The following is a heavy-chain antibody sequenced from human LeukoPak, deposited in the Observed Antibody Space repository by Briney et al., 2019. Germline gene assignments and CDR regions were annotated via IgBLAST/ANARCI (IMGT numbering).Heavy chain of an antibody. CDR2: IDVTTGGS. Sequence: GGSLRLSCAASGFTLSSYAMSWVRQAPGKGLEWVSTIDVTTGGSYYADFVKGRFTISRDTFQNTLYLQLNSLRVDDTAVYYCAKVNYYQPYFWGQGTLVTVSS. CDR1: GFTLSSYA. J-gene: IGHJ4*02. D-gene: IGHD2-2*01. V-gene: IGHV3-23*01. CDR3: AKVNYYQPYF.